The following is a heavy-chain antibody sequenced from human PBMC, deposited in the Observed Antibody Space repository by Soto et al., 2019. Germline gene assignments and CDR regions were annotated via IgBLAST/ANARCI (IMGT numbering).Heavy chain of an antibody. J-gene: IGHJ6*02. Sequence: QVRLVQSAAEVKKPGASVKVSCKASGYAFTSYGIGWVRQAPGQGLEWMAWISGYNGITNLAQKLQGRVTMTTDTPTSIDFIELRCRRSDDTAVYYCARIADGMITTCSFPTRFHIRGYYAYYGMDVWGQGTTVTVSS. CDR1: GYAFTSYG. CDR3: ARIADGMITTCSFPTRFHIRGYYAYYGMDV. CDR2: ISGYNGIT. D-gene: IGHD3-16*01. V-gene: IGHV1-18*01.